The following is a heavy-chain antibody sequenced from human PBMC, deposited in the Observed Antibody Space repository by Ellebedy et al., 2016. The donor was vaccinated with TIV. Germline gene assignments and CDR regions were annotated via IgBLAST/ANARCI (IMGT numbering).Heavy chain of an antibody. V-gene: IGHV3-15*01. CDR2: IRSKTDGGTT. Sequence: GGSLRLXXAASGFTFGNAWMSWVRRAPGKGLEWVGRIRSKTDGGTTDYAAPVKGRFTISRDDSKNTLYLQMNSLKTEDTAVYYCTMEDVRGISLTYYGMDVWGQGTTVTVSS. CDR1: GFTFGNAW. J-gene: IGHJ6*02. D-gene: IGHD3-10*01. CDR3: TMEDVRGISLTYYGMDV.